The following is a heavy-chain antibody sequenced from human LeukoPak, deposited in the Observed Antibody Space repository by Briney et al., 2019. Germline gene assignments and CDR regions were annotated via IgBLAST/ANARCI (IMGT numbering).Heavy chain of an antibody. V-gene: IGHV4-31*03. CDR2: IYYSGST. Sequence: PSETLSLTCTVSGGSISSGGYYWSWIRQHPGKGLEWIGYIYYSGSTYYNPSLKSRVTISVDTSKNQFSLKLSSVTAADTAVYYCARRNYYDSSGDFDYWGQGTLVTVSS. J-gene: IGHJ4*02. CDR3: ARRNYYDSSGDFDY. D-gene: IGHD3-22*01. CDR1: GGSISSGGYY.